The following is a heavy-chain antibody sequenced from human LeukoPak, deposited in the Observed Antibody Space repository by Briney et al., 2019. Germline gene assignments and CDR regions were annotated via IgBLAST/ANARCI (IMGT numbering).Heavy chain of an antibody. J-gene: IGHJ4*02. D-gene: IGHD2-15*01. V-gene: IGHV1-18*01. Sequence: ASVKVSCKASGYTFTSCGISWVRQAPGQGLEWMGWISAYNGNTNYAQKLQGRVTMTTDTSTSTAYMELRSLRSDDTAVYYCARVRGPNIVVVVAAYYFDYWGQGTLVTVSS. CDR2: ISAYNGNT. CDR3: ARVRGPNIVVVVAAYYFDY. CDR1: GYTFTSCG.